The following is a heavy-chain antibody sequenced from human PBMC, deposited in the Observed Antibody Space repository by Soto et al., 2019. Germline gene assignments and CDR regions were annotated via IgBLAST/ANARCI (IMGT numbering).Heavy chain of an antibody. CDR2: ISGSGGST. J-gene: IGHJ6*03. D-gene: IGHD3-3*01. V-gene: IGHV3-23*01. Sequence: HPGGSLRLSCAASGLTFTNAWMTWVRQAPGKGLEWVSAISGSGGSTYYADSVKGRFTISRDNSKNTLYLQMNSLRAEDTAVYYCAKDPRVLRFLEWLPYRDYYYYYMDVWGKGTTVTVSS. CDR3: AKDPRVLRFLEWLPYRDYYYYYMDV. CDR1: GLTFTNAW.